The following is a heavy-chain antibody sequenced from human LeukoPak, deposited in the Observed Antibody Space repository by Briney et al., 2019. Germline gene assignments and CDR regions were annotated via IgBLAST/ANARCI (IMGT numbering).Heavy chain of an antibody. D-gene: IGHD3-10*01. Sequence: GGSLRLSCAASGFSFSTYGMSWVRQAPGKGLEWVSGISGSGRTIYYADSVKGRFTISRDNSKNTLYLQMNSLRAEDTAVYYCAKVRPITMVRGVADFDYWGQGTLVTVSS. CDR1: GFSFSTYG. CDR2: ISGSGRTI. J-gene: IGHJ4*02. CDR3: AKVRPITMVRGVADFDY. V-gene: IGHV3-23*01.